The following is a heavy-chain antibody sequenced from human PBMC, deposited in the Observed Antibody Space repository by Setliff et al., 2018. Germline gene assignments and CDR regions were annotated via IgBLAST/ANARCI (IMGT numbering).Heavy chain of an antibody. CDR1: AYTFTSYA. CDR3: ARARPHFGVVIRSAPDY. Sequence: ASAKVACKASAYTFTSYAMNWVRQAPGQGLEWMGWINTNTGNPTYAQGFTGRFAFSLYPSVSTAYLQVSSLKAEGTAVYYCARARPHFGVVIRSAPDYWGQGTLVTVSS. V-gene: IGHV7-4-1*02. J-gene: IGHJ4*02. D-gene: IGHD3-3*01. CDR2: INTNTGNP.